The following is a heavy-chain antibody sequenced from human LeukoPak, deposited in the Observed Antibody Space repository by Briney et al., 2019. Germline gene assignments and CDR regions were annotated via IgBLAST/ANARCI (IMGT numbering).Heavy chain of an antibody. CDR1: GFTFSSYW. Sequence: GGSLRLSCAASGFTFSSYWMHWVRQAPGKGLVWVSRINSDGSNTNYADSVRGRFTISRDNAKNTMYLKMNSLRAEDTAVYYCARDLSGSGSYYALSFYYYGMDVWGQGTTVTVSS. V-gene: IGHV3-74*01. D-gene: IGHD3-10*01. J-gene: IGHJ6*02. CDR2: INSDGSNT. CDR3: ARDLSGSGSYYALSFYYYGMDV.